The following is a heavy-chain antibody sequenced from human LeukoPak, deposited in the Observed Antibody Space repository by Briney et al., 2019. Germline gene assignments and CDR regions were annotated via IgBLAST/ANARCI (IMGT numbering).Heavy chain of an antibody. CDR3: ARGFHGFPNWFDP. J-gene: IGHJ5*02. D-gene: IGHD4-17*01. CDR1: GGSISSYY. CDR2: IYYSGST. Sequence: SDTLSLTCTVSGGSISSYYWSWIRQPPGKGLEWIGYIYYSGSTNYNPSLKSRVTISVDTSKNQFSLKLSSVTAADTAVYYCARGFHGFPNWFDPWGQGTLVTVSS. V-gene: IGHV4-59*01.